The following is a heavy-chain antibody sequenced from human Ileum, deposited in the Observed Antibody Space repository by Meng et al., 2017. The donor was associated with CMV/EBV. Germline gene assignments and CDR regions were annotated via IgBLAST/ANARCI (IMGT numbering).Heavy chain of an antibody. CDR2: IKFDGSET. CDR1: GFMFSTDW. Sequence: GGSLRLSCAASGFMFSTDWMAWVRQAPGRGLEWVANIKFDGSETYFVESLKGRFTISRDNAKKSLFLQMNSLTAEDTAVYYCARHIEYSSSAFDYWGQGTLVTVSS. J-gene: IGHJ4*02. D-gene: IGHD6-6*01. CDR3: ARHIEYSSSAFDY. V-gene: IGHV3-7*03.